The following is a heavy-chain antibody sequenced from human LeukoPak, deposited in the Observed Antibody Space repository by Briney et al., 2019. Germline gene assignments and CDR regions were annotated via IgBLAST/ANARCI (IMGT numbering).Heavy chain of an antibody. CDR2: IIPIFGTA. V-gene: IGHV1-69*01. J-gene: IGHJ6*03. Sequence: SSVKVSCKASGCTFSSYAISWVRQAPGQGLEWMGGIIPIFGTANYAQKFQGRVTITADESTSTAYMELSSLRSEDTAVYYCARGEGSVKSVDYYYMDVWGKGTTVTVSS. D-gene: IGHD4-11*01. CDR3: ARGEGSVKSVDYYYMDV. CDR1: GCTFSSYA.